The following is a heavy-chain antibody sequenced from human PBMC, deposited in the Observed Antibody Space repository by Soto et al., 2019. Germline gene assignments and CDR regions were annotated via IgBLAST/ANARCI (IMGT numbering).Heavy chain of an antibody. CDR3: ASYHYYDFWIGSRHYMDV. CDR2: INHGGST. V-gene: IGHV4-34*01. CDR1: GGSLSGYF. J-gene: IGHJ6*03. D-gene: IGHD3-3*01. Sequence: QVHLEQWGAGLLKPSETLSLTCAVYGGSLSGYFWCWVRQPPGKGLEWIGEINHGGSTNYNPSLKSRVTMSADTSKQQCSLRLSSVTAADSSIYYCASYHYYDFWIGSRHYMDVWGRGTTVTVSS.